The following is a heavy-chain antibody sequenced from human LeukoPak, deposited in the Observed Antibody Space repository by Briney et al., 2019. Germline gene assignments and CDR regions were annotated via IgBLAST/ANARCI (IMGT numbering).Heavy chain of an antibody. CDR1: GFTFSSYW. Sequence: PGGSLRLSCAASGFTFSSYWMSWVRQAPGKGLEWVANIKQDGSEKYYVDSVKGRFTISRDNAKNSLYLQMNSLRAEDTAVYYCARAYPVLSSSWYHAEYFQHWGQGTLVTVSS. CDR3: ARAYPVLSSSWYHAEYFQH. J-gene: IGHJ1*01. D-gene: IGHD6-13*01. CDR2: IKQDGSEK. V-gene: IGHV3-7*01.